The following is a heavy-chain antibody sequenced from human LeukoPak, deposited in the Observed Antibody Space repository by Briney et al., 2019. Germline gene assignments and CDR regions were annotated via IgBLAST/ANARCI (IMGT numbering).Heavy chain of an antibody. CDR3: ARIPGDYYDTQGDY. J-gene: IGHJ4*02. V-gene: IGHV4-31*03. CDR1: GGSMRSGGDY. Sequence: PSETLSLTCTVSGGSMRSGGDYGRWIRQHPGKGLGWNVSIYYSGITNYNPSLESRVTISVDTSKNQFSLRLSSVTAADTAVYYCARIPGDYYDTQGDYWGQGTLVIVSS. CDR2: IYYSGIT. D-gene: IGHD3-22*01.